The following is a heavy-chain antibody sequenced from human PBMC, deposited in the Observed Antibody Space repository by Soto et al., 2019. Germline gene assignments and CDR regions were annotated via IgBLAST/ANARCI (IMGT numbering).Heavy chain of an antibody. CDR3: ARLIEAAGIYYYYYGMDV. V-gene: IGHV3-30-3*01. Sequence: GSLRLSCADSGFTLSSYAMYWVRQAPGKGLEWVAVISYDGSNKYYADSVKGRFTISRDNSKNTLYLQMNSLRAEDTAVYYCARLIEAAGIYYYYYGMDVWGQGTTVTV. CDR1: GFTLSSYA. D-gene: IGHD6-13*01. CDR2: ISYDGSNK. J-gene: IGHJ6*02.